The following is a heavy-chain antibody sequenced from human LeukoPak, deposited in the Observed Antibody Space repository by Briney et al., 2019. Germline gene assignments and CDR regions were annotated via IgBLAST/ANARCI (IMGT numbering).Heavy chain of an antibody. CDR3: ARDKIVGATHFDS. CDR1: GFTFSSYW. Sequence: GGSLRLSCAASGFTFSSYWMSWVRQAPGKGLEWVANMRQDGGEIYYVDSVKGRFTISRDNAKNSLHLEMNSLRAEDTAVHYCARDKIVGATHFDSWGQGTLVTVSS. V-gene: IGHV3-7*01. J-gene: IGHJ4*02. CDR2: MRQDGGEI. D-gene: IGHD1-26*01.